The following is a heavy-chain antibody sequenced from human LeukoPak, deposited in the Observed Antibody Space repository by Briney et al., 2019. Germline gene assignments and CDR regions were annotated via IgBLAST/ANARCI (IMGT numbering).Heavy chain of an antibody. J-gene: IGHJ5*02. CDR1: GYTFTNYG. Sequence: GASVKVSCKASGYTFTNYGISWVRQAPGQGLEWMGWISAYNGYTNYAQKLQGRVTITTDTSTSTAYMELRSLRSDGTAVYYCAREGAYGDRLRWFDPWGQGTLVTVSS. CDR3: AREGAYGDRLRWFDP. V-gene: IGHV1-18*01. D-gene: IGHD4-17*01. CDR2: ISAYNGYT.